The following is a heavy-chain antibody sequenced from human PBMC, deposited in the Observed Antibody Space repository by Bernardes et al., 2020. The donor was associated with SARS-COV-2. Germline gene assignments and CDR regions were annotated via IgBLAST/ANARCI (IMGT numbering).Heavy chain of an antibody. CDR3: AKVLLSGVGGRGRFDP. D-gene: IGHD3-16*01. Sequence: TLSLTCTVSGGSIISIHYAWGWTRQPPGKGLEWIGSVYSSGSAFYNPSLQSRVSMSVDSSKSQFSLNLASVTAADTALYYCAKVLLSGVGGRGRFDPLGQGTLVTVSS. J-gene: IGHJ5*02. CDR2: VYSSGSA. V-gene: IGHV4-39*01. CDR1: GGSIISIHYA.